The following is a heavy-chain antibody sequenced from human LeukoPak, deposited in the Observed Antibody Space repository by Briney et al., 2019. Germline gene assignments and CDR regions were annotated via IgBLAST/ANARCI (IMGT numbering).Heavy chain of an antibody. CDR2: ISGSGGST. CDR3: AKESLRVVPSATFDY. Sequence: GGSLRLSCEASGISISDNYMSWIRQAPGKGLEWVSAISGSGGSTYYADSVKGRFTISRDNSKNTLYLQMHSLRAEDTAVYYCAKESLRVVPSATFDYWGQGTLVTVSS. J-gene: IGHJ4*02. D-gene: IGHD2-2*01. CDR1: GISISDNY. V-gene: IGHV3-23*01.